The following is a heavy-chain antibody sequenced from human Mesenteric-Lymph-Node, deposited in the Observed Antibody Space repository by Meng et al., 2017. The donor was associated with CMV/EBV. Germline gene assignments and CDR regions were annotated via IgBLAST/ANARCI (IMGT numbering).Heavy chain of an antibody. D-gene: IGHD3-16*01. CDR1: GYTFRSHG. CDR3: ASGLYDPRDRFDP. V-gene: IGHV1-2*02. CDR2: INPNSGGT. Sequence: ASVKVSCKASGYTFRSHGINWVRQAPGQGLEWMGWINPNSGGTNYAQKFQGRVTMTRDTSISTAYMELSRLRSDDTAVYYCASGLYDPRDRFDPWGQGTLVTVSS. J-gene: IGHJ5*02.